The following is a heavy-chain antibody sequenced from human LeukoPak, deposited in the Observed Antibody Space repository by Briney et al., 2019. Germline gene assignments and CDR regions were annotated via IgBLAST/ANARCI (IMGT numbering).Heavy chain of an antibody. D-gene: IGHD1-26*01. CDR1: GGSFCGYY. CDR3: ARGRRGSYSEAPFDY. J-gene: IGHJ4*02. Sequence: SETLSLTCAVYGGSFCGYYWSWIRHPLGKGLEWIGEINHSGSTNYNPSLKSRVTISVDTSKNQFSLKLSSVTAADTAVYYCARGRRGSYSEAPFDYWGQGTLVTVSS. CDR2: INHSGST. V-gene: IGHV4-34*01.